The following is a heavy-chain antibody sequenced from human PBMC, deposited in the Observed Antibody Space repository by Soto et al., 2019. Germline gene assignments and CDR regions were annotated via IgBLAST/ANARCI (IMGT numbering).Heavy chain of an antibody. V-gene: IGHV1-18*04. D-gene: IGHD3-10*01. CDR2: ISPWKGNT. Sequence: ASVKVSGNASGYNFMPYGVNWVRQAPGQGLEWMGWISPWKGNTNYAQSFQGRVTMTTDTSTSTAYMELRSLTSDDTAVYYCARDLDPSGSYYTDYWGPGTLVTVSS. J-gene: IGHJ4*02. CDR1: GYNFMPYG. CDR3: ARDLDPSGSYYTDY.